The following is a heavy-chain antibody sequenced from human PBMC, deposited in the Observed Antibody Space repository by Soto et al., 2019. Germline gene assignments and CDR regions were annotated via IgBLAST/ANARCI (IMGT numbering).Heavy chain of an antibody. Sequence: QVQLVESGGGVVQPGRSLRLSCAASGFTFSSYGMHWVRQAPGKGLEWVAVIWYDGSNKYYADSVKGRFTISRDNSKNTLYLQMNSLRAEDTAVNYCARDFGYCSGGSCYHYYYGMDVWGQGTTVTVSS. V-gene: IGHV3-33*01. D-gene: IGHD2-15*01. CDR2: IWYDGSNK. CDR3: ARDFGYCSGGSCYHYYYGMDV. J-gene: IGHJ6*02. CDR1: GFTFSSYG.